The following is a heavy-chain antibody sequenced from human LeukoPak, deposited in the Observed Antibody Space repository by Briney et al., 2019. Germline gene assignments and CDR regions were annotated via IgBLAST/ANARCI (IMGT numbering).Heavy chain of an antibody. CDR2: ISYHARDQ. CDR3: AAQPCSGGACYLDY. CDR1: GFTFSSYA. Sequence: GGSLRLSCAASGFTFSSYAMHWVRQAPGKGLEWVTVISYHARDQFYADSVKGRFTVSRDNSKNTLYLQMNSLRAEDSAVYYCAAQPCSGGACYLDYWGQGTLVTVSS. V-gene: IGHV3-30*04. D-gene: IGHD2-15*01. J-gene: IGHJ4*02.